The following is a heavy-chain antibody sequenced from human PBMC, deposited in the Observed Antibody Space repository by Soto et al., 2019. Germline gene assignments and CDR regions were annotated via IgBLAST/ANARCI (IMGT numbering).Heavy chain of an antibody. CDR2: TSYDGSNK. CDR3: ARDLITASGSPYYYGMDV. CDR1: GLTLSSYT. J-gene: IGHJ6*02. V-gene: IGHV3-30-3*01. D-gene: IGHD6-13*01. Sequence: VQLVESGGGVVQPGRSLRLSCAASGLTLSSYTMHWVRQAPGKGLEWVAVTSYDGSNKYYADSVKGRFTISRDNSKNTLYLQMNSLSAEDTAVYYCARDLITASGSPYYYGMDVWGQGTTVTVSS.